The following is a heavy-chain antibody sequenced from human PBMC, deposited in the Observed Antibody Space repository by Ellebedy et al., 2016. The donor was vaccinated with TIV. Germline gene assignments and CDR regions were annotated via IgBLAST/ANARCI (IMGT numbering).Heavy chain of an antibody. CDR3: ARRTTMVRGIDY. Sequence: MPGGSLRLSCAVSGGSISSSNWWSWVRQPPGKGLEWMGDIYNSGNTNYSPSLKSRVTISVDKSKNHFSLKLSSVTAADTAVYFCARRTTMVRGIDYWGQGTLVTVSS. CDR1: GGSISSSNW. CDR2: IYNSGNT. V-gene: IGHV4-4*01. J-gene: IGHJ4*02. D-gene: IGHD3-10*01.